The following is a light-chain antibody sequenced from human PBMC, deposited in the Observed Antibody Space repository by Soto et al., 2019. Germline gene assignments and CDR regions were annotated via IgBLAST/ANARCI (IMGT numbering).Light chain of an antibody. CDR2: GAS. J-gene: IGKJ3*01. Sequence: EIVMTQSPATLSVSPGERATLSCRASQSVSSNLAWYQQKPGQAPRLLIYGASTRATGIPARFSGSGSGTEFTLTISSLQSEDFADYYCQQYNNWPRIFTFGPGTKVYIK. V-gene: IGKV3-15*01. CDR1: QSVSSN. CDR3: QQYNNWPRIFT.